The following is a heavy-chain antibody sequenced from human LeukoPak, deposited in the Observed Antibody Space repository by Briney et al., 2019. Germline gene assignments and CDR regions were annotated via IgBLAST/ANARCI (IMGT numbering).Heavy chain of an antibody. D-gene: IGHD6-19*01. J-gene: IGHJ3*02. CDR3: ASDPVAGRVSGAFDI. CDR1: GFTVSGNY. CDR2: IYSGGST. V-gene: IGHV3-53*01. Sequence: TGGSLRLSCAASGFTVSGNYMSWVRQAPGKGLEWVSVIYSGGSTYYADSVKGRFTISRDNSKNTLYLQMNSLRAEDTAVYYCASDPVAGRVSGAFDIWGQGTMVTVSS.